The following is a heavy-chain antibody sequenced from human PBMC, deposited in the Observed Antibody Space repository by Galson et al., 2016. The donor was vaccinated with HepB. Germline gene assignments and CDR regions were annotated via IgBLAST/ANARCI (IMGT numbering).Heavy chain of an antibody. V-gene: IGHV3-23*01. CDR3: AKNESNYFAS. CDR1: GFTFRTSA. D-gene: IGHD6-6*01. J-gene: IGHJ4*01. Sequence: SLRLSCAASGFTFRTSAMSWVRQAPGKGLEWVSVISGNGFSAGYGDSVKGRFVISRDNSRDILFLDLNSLRLDDTAVYFCAKNESNYFASWGHGTLVTVSS. CDR2: ISGNGFSA.